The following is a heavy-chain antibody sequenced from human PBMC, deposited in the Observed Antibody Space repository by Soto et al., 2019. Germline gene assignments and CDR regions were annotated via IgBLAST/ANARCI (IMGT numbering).Heavy chain of an antibody. CDR1: GYTFTNYY. CDR2: ISTHDANT. J-gene: IGHJ3*02. D-gene: IGHD6-13*01. V-gene: IGHV1-18*01. Sequence: ASVKVFCKASGYTFTNYYINWVRQATGQGLGWMGWISTHDANTKNAQKFQGRVALTTETSTSIAYMELRSLRSDDTAVYYCARGLAAAVIDDAVDIWGQGTMVTVS. CDR3: ARGLAAAVIDDAVDI.